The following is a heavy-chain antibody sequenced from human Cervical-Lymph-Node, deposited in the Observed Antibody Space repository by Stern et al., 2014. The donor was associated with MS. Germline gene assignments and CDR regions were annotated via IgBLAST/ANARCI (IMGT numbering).Heavy chain of an antibody. D-gene: IGHD5-12*01. V-gene: IGHV4-39*01. CDR1: GGSTSRSTYY. CDR2: IYYSGTT. J-gene: IGHJ4*02. CDR3: ARHDGWLPHY. Sequence: QLQLQESGPGLVKPSETLSLTCSVSGGSTSRSTYYWGWIRQPPGKGLEWIGSIYYSGTTYYNPSLKSRVTIDTSTNQFSLRLTSVTAADTAVYYCARHDGWLPHYWSQGTLVTVSS.